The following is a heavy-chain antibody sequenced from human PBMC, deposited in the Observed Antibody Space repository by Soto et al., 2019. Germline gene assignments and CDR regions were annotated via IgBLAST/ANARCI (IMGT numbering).Heavy chain of an antibody. D-gene: IGHD5-12*01. V-gene: IGHV3-7*01. CDR3: ARVFGGYSGYDDLRFDP. CDR1: GFTFSSYW. Sequence: GGSLRLSCAASGFTFSSYWMSWVRQAPGKGLEWVANIKQDGSEKYYVDSVKGRFTISRDNAKNSLYLQMNSLRAEDTAVYYCARVFGGYSGYDDLRFDPWGQGTLVTVSS. CDR2: IKQDGSEK. J-gene: IGHJ5*02.